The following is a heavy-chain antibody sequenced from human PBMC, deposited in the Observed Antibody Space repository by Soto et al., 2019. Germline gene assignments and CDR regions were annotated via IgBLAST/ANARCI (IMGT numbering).Heavy chain of an antibody. CDR1: GFTFSSYA. V-gene: IGHV3-30-3*01. CDR3: ARAGCDGGSCYTLVGLRYGMDV. D-gene: IGHD2-15*01. Sequence: QVQLVESGGGVVQPGRSLRLSCAASGFTFSSYAMYWVRQAPGKGLEWVAVISYDGNNKYYADCVKGRFTISRDNSKXPLYLQXXSVRGEDMAVYYCARAGCDGGSCYTLVGLRYGMDVWGQGTTVTVSS. J-gene: IGHJ6*02. CDR2: ISYDGNNK.